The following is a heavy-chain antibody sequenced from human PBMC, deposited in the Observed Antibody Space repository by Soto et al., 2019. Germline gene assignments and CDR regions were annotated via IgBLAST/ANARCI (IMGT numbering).Heavy chain of an antibody. Sequence: HPGGSLRLSCTASGFTFGDYAMSWFRQAPGKGLEWVGFIRSKAYGGTTEYAASVKGRFTISRDDSKSIAYLQMNSLKTEDTAVYYCTRDSLGEIYYYYYGMDVWGQGTTVTVSS. CDR2: IRSKAYGGTT. CDR1: GFTFGDYA. J-gene: IGHJ6*02. D-gene: IGHD3-16*01. V-gene: IGHV3-49*03. CDR3: TRDSLGEIYYYYYGMDV.